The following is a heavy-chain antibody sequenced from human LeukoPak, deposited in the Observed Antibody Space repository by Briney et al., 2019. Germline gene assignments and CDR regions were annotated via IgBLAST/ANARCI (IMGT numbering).Heavy chain of an antibody. D-gene: IGHD3-10*01. J-gene: IGHJ4*02. V-gene: IGHV1-2*02. Sequence: ASVKVSCKASGYTFTCYYMHWVRQAPGQGLEWMGWINPNSGGTNYAQKFQGRVTMTRDTSISTAYMELSRLRSDDTAVYCCARDPLPMVRGVIGYWGQGTLVTVSS. CDR3: ARDPLPMVRGVIGY. CDR2: INPNSGGT. CDR1: GYTFTCYY.